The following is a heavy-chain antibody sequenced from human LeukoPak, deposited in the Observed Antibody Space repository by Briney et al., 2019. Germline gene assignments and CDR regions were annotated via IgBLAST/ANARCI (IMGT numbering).Heavy chain of an antibody. CDR3: AKDVGVAAGTGNY. Sequence: HSGGSLRLSCAASGFTFSSYAMSWVRQAPGKGLEWVSAISGSGGSTYYADSVKGRFTISRDNSKNTLYLQMNSLRAEDTAVYYCAKDVGVAAGTGNYWGQGTLVTVSS. V-gene: IGHV3-23*01. CDR1: GFTFSSYA. D-gene: IGHD6-13*01. J-gene: IGHJ4*02. CDR2: ISGSGGST.